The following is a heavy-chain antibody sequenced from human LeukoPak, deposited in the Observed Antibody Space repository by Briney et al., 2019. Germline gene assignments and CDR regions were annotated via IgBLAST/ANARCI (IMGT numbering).Heavy chain of an antibody. CDR1: RFTFSSYI. J-gene: IGHJ4*02. Sequence: PGGSLRLSCAASRFTFSSYIMTWVRQAPGKGLEWVSSISSSSTYIYYADSVKGRFTISRDNAKNSLYLQMNSLRAEDTAMYYCATDSEGSLTDWGQGTLVTVSS. CDR2: ISSSSTYI. CDR3: ATDSEGSLTD. D-gene: IGHD3-10*01. V-gene: IGHV3-21*04.